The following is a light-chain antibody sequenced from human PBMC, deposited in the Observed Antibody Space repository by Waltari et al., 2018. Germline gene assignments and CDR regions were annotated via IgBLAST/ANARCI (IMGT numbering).Light chain of an antibody. Sequence: DVQMTQSPSSLSASIGDRVTIICRASRSVIGYLNWYQQKPGKVPKLLIYATSTLHSGVPSRFSGSGSGTDYTLTISSLQPEDFATYYCQQSHSSPLTFGGGTKVEIK. V-gene: IGKV1-39*01. J-gene: IGKJ4*01. CDR2: ATS. CDR1: RSVIGY. CDR3: QQSHSSPLT.